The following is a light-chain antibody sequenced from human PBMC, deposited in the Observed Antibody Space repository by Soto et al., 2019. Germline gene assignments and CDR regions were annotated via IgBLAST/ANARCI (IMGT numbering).Light chain of an antibody. CDR1: QGISDF. Sequence: DIQLTQSPSFLSASVGDRVTITCRASQGISDFLAWYQQKPGKAPKLLIYAASTLQTGVPPRFSGIASGTEFTLIISNLQPADFATYYCQQFNVYPLTFGGGTKVEIK. V-gene: IGKV1-9*01. J-gene: IGKJ4*01. CDR2: AAS. CDR3: QQFNVYPLT.